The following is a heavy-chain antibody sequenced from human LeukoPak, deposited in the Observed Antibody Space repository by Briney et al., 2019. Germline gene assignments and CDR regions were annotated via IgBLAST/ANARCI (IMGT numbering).Heavy chain of an antibody. CDR3: ARADRLDGGPYLIGP. V-gene: IGHV1-2*02. Sequence: ASVNVSCKTSGYSFSDYYMHWVRQAPGQGLEWRGWINPNSGGTSSAQKFQGRVTMTRDTSITTVYMEVNWLTSDDTAIYYCARADRLDGGPYLIGPWGQGTLVTVSS. D-gene: IGHD2-21*01. CDR1: GYSFSDYY. CDR2: INPNSGGT. J-gene: IGHJ5*02.